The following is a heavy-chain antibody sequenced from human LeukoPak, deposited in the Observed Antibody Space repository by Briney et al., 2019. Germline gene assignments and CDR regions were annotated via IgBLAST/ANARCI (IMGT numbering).Heavy chain of an antibody. J-gene: IGHJ5*02. CDR1: GGSINNYY. V-gene: IGHV4-59*01. CDR3: ARERSMVRGMSWFDP. CDR2: IYYSGST. D-gene: IGHD3-10*01. Sequence: SETLSLTCTVSGGSINNYYWSWIRQPPGKGLEWIGYIYYSGSTNYNPSLKSRVTISVDTSKNHFSLTLSSVTAADTAVYYCARERSMVRGMSWFDPWGQGTLVTVSS.